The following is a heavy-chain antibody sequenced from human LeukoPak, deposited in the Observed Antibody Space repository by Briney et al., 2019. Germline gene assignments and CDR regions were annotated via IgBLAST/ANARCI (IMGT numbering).Heavy chain of an antibody. D-gene: IGHD1-26*01. Sequence: GGPLRLSCAASGFTFRSYWMHWVRHAPGKGLVWVSRINTDGRSTSYADSVKGRFTISRDNAKNTLFLQMNSLRAEDTAVYYCARGRELVDYWGQGTLVTVSS. CDR3: ARGRELVDY. CDR1: GFTFRSYW. J-gene: IGHJ4*02. V-gene: IGHV3-74*01. CDR2: INTDGRST.